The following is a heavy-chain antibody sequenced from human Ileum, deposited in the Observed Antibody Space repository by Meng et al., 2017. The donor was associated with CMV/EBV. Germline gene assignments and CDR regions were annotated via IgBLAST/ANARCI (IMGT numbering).Heavy chain of an antibody. J-gene: IGHJ5*02. CDR3: ARGRGNNWFDP. D-gene: IGHD3-16*01. CDR2: SRNKPNSYTT. Sequence: GGSLRLSCAASGFTFSDHYMDWVRQAPGKGLEWVGRSRNKPNSYTTEYAASVKGRFTILRDESKNSLYLQMNSLKTEDTAVYYCARGRGNNWFDPWGQGTLVTVSS. V-gene: IGHV3-72*01. CDR1: GFTFSDHY.